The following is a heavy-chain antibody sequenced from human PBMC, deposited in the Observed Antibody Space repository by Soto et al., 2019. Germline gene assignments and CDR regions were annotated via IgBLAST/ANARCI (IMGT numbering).Heavy chain of an antibody. J-gene: IGHJ6*02. CDR3: ARDVDSSGWFHSSYYYYYGMDV. D-gene: IGHD6-19*01. Sequence: QVQLVESGGGVVQPGRSLRLSCAASGFTFSSYGMHWVRQAPGKGLEWVAVIWYDGSNKYYADSVKGRFTISRDNSKNTLYLQMNRLRAEDTAVYYCARDVDSSGWFHSSYYYYYGMDVWGQGTTVTVSS. CDR1: GFTFSSYG. CDR2: IWYDGSNK. V-gene: IGHV3-33*01.